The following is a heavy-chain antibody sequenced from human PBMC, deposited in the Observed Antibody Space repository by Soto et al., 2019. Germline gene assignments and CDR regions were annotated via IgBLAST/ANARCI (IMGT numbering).Heavy chain of an antibody. Sequence: QVPLQESGPGLVKPSQTLSLTCTVSGGSISSGGYYWSWIRQHPGKGLEWIGYIYYSGSTYYNTSLNSRVTISVDTSKNPFSLKLISVTAADTAVYYCARVAKYRGDVWGQGTTVTVSS. CDR2: IYYSGST. CDR3: ARVAKYRGDV. D-gene: IGHD2-2*02. J-gene: IGHJ6*02. V-gene: IGHV4-31*03. CDR1: GGSISSGGYY.